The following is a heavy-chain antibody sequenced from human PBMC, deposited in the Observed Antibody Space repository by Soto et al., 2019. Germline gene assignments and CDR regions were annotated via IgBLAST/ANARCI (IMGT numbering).Heavy chain of an antibody. J-gene: IGHJ5*01. V-gene: IGHV4-31*03. CDR1: GRSVSSGGYY. Sequence: LSRTCTVSGRSVSSGGYYWTWIRQHPGKGLEWIGYIYHIGSPSYNPSLKSRLSMSLDTSKNQFSLNLTSVTAADTAIYYCVRDRALDSSGHWFDSWGQGTLVTVSS. CDR2: IYHIGSP. D-gene: IGHD6-19*01. CDR3: VRDRALDSSGHWFDS.